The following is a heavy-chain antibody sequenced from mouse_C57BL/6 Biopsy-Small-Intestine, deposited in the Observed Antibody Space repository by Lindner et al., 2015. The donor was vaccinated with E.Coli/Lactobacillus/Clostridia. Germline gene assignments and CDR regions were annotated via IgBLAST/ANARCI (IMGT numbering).Heavy chain of an antibody. CDR1: GYAFSSSW. D-gene: IGHD1-1*01. Sequence: VQLQESGPELVKPGASVKVSCKASGYAFSSSWMNWVKQRPGKGLEWIGRIYPGDGDTNYNGKFKGKATLTADKSSSTAYMQLSSLTSEDSVVYFCARNYGSSWRVDYWGQGTTLTVSS. CDR3: ARNYGSSWRVDY. V-gene: IGHV1-82*01. J-gene: IGHJ2*01. CDR2: IYPGDGDT.